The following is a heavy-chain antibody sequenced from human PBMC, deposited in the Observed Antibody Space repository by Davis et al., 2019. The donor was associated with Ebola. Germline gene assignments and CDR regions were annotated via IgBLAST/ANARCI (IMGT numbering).Heavy chain of an antibody. J-gene: IGHJ4*02. Sequence: GESLKISCAASGFTFSSYAMHWVRQAPGKGLEWVAVISYDGSNKYYADSVKGRFTISRDNSKNTLYLQMNSLRAEDTAVYYCARGGLLLWLVYWGQGTLVTVSS. D-gene: IGHD2-15*01. V-gene: IGHV3-30*04. CDR2: ISYDGSNK. CDR3: ARGGLLLWLVY. CDR1: GFTFSSYA.